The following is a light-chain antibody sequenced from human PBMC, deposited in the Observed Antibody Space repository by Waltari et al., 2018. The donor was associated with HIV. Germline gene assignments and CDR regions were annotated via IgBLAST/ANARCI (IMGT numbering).Light chain of an antibody. CDR3: YSIDGSGHYRV. CDR2: EDN. Sequence: SYELTQPPSVSVSPGQTARITCSGDALPKRFAYCYQQKSGRAPVLVIYEDNTRPSGIPGGFTATNSGTVATLTISGAQVDDEADYYCYSIDGSGHYRVFGGGTKLTVL. CDR1: ALPKRF. V-gene: IGLV3-10*01. J-gene: IGLJ2*01.